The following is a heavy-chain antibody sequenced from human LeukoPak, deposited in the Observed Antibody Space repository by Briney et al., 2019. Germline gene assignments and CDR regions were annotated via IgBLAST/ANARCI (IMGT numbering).Heavy chain of an antibody. D-gene: IGHD6-19*01. CDR1: GYTFTGYY. Sequence: GASVKVSCKASGYTFTGYYMHWARQAPGQGLEWMGWINPNSGGTNYAQKFQGRVTMTRDTSISTAYMELSRLRSDDTAVYYCARAYSSGWGNWFDPWGQGTLVTVSS. V-gene: IGHV1-2*02. CDR2: INPNSGGT. CDR3: ARAYSSGWGNWFDP. J-gene: IGHJ5*02.